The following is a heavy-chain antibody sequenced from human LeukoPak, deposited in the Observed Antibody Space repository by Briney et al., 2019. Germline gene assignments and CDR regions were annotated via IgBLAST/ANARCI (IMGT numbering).Heavy chain of an antibody. Sequence: GGTLRLSCAASGFTFSSYAMHWVRQAPGKGLEWVAVILYDGSNKYYADSVKGRFTISRDNSKNTLYLQMNSLRAEDTAVYYCAGGPDIVVVPAAMTPYDAFDIWGQGTMVTVSS. CDR2: ILYDGSNK. CDR1: GFTFSSYA. V-gene: IGHV3-30*01. J-gene: IGHJ3*02. CDR3: AGGPDIVVVPAAMTPYDAFDI. D-gene: IGHD2-2*01.